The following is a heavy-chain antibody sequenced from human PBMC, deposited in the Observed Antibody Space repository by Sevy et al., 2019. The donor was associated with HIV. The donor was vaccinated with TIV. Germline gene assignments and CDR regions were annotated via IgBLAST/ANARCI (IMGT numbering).Heavy chain of an antibody. D-gene: IGHD3-22*01. J-gene: IGHJ4*02. V-gene: IGHV1-69*13. CDR3: TRGVTKIIGGGYYFDY. CDR1: GVTFNSYA. Sequence: ASVKVSCKASGVTFNSYAFHWVRQAPGQGLEWMGGINPMFGTTDYAQKFQGRVTIRGDESTSTVYMEQSSLRSEDKAVYYCTRGVTKIIGGGYYFDYWGQGTLVTVSS. CDR2: INPMFGTT.